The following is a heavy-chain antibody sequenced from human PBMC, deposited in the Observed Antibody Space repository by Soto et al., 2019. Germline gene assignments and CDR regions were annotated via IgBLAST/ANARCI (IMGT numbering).Heavy chain of an antibody. J-gene: IGHJ5*02. CDR3: ARHITPRAGYCSSTSCSPPDWFDP. D-gene: IGHD2-2*01. CDR2: IYHTGNA. Sequence: PSETLSLTCSVSGHSISNSRFYWAWIRQPPGEGLEWIGSIYHTGNAYYNPSLKSRVTISVDTSKNQFSLKLSSVTAADTAVYYCARHITPRAGYCSSTSCSPPDWFDPWGQGTLVTVSS. CDR1: GHSISNSRFY. V-gene: IGHV4-39*01.